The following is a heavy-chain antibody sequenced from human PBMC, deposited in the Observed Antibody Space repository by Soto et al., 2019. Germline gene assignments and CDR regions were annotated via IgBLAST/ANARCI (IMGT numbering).Heavy chain of an antibody. CDR3: TIGSWSGEVFDI. D-gene: IGHD2-21*01. V-gene: IGHV1-69*02. Sequence: QVQLVQSGAEVKKPGSSVKVSCKDSGGTFSTYSMFWVRQAPGQGLEWMGRIIPMLGIRNYAQRVQDRVTITAEKSTATAHMELSSLRSEDTALYYCTIGSWSGEVFDIWGQGTMVTVSS. J-gene: IGHJ3*02. CDR1: GGTFSTYS. CDR2: IIPMLGIR.